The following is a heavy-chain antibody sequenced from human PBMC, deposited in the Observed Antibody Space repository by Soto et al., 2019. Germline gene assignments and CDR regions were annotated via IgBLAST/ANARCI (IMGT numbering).Heavy chain of an antibody. Sequence: PGGSLRLSCAGSVFTFINYAMTWVRQSPGKGLEWVSSISNRGSDTYYVDSVKGRFTISRDNSKNTLYLQMNSLRAEDTAVYYCAKDTYSSSWYFWGQGTLVTVSS. CDR1: VFTFINYA. CDR3: AKDTYSSSWYF. CDR2: ISNRGSDT. J-gene: IGHJ4*02. V-gene: IGHV3-23*01. D-gene: IGHD6-13*01.